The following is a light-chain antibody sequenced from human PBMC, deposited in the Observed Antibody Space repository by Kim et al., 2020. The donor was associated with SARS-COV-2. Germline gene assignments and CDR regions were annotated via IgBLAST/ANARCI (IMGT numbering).Light chain of an antibody. V-gene: IGLV1-44*01. CDR3: AAWDDSLNGHVV. Sequence: QSVLTQPPSASGTPGQRVTISCSGSSSNIGSNTVNWYQQLPRTTPKLLIHNNNQRPSGVPDRFSGSKSGTSASLAISGLQSEDEADYYCAAWDDSLNGHVVFGGGTKLTVL. CDR1: SSNIGSNT. CDR2: NNN. J-gene: IGLJ2*01.